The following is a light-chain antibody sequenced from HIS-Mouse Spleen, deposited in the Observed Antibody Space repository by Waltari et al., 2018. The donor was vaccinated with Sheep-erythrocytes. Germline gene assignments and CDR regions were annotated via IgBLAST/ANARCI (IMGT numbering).Light chain of an antibody. CDR2: DVS. CDR3: CSYAGSYNHV. Sequence: QSALTQPRPVSGSPGQSVTISCSGTSSAFGGYTYVLGYQQHPGKAPKLMIYDVSKRPSGVPDRFSGSKSGNTASLTISGLQAEDEADYYCCSYAGSYNHVFATGTTVTVL. CDR1: SSAFGGYTY. J-gene: IGLJ1*01. V-gene: IGLV2-11*02.